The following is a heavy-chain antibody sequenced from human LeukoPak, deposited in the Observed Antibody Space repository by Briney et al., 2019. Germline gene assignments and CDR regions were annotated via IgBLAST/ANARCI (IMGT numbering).Heavy chain of an antibody. J-gene: IGHJ5*02. CDR3: ARDQGVLGPVS. V-gene: IGHV3-66*02. D-gene: IGHD2/OR15-2a*01. CDR1: GFTVSSNY. CDR2: IYSGGST. Sequence: QPGGSLRLSCAAPGFTVSSNYMSWVRQAPGKGLEWVSVIYSGGSTYYADSVKGRFTISRDNSKNTLSLQMNSLRAEDTAVYYCARDQGVLGPVSWGQGTLVTVSS.